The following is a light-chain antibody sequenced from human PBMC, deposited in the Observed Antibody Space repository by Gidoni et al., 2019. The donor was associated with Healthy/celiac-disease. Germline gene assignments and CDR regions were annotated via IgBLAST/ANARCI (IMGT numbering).Light chain of an antibody. CDR1: SGHSSYI. J-gene: IGLJ1*01. Sequence: QPVLTQSSSASASLGASVKLTCTLSSGHSSYIIAWHQQQPGKAPRYLMKLEGSGSYNKGSGVPDRFSRSSSGADRYLTISNLQSEDEADYYCETWDSNTRVFGTGTKVTVL. V-gene: IGLV4-60*03. CDR2: LEGSGSY. CDR3: ETWDSNTRV.